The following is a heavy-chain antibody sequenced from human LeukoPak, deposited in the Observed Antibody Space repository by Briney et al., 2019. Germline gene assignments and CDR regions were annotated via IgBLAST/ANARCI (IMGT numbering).Heavy chain of an antibody. CDR2: IYSGGNT. D-gene: IGHD3-3*01. CDR3: AKDLEPRYDFWSGYSRYYYGMDV. J-gene: IGHJ6*02. V-gene: IGHV3-53*01. Sequence: PGGSLRLSCAASGFTVSTNYMSWVRQAPGKGLEWVSVIYSGGNTYYADSVKGRFTISRDNSKNTLYLQMNSLRAEDTAVYYCAKDLEPRYDFWSGYSRYYYGMDVWGQGTTVTVSS. CDR1: GFTVSTNY.